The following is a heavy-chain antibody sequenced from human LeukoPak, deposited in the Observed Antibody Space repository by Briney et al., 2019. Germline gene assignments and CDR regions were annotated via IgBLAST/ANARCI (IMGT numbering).Heavy chain of an antibody. D-gene: IGHD1-14*01. Sequence: GGSLRLSCEASGFAFSSYAMSWVRQAPGKGLEWVSAISGSGGSTYYADSVKGRFTISRDNSKNTLYLQMNSLRAEDTAVYYCAKDRGTMTHNWFDPWGQGTLVTVSS. CDR1: GFAFSSYA. V-gene: IGHV3-23*01. CDR3: AKDRGTMTHNWFDP. J-gene: IGHJ5*02. CDR2: ISGSGGST.